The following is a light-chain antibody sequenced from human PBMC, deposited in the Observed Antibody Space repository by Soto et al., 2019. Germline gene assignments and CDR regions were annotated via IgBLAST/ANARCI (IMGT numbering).Light chain of an antibody. Sequence: EIVLTQSPGTLSLSPGERATLSCRASQSVSSSYLAWYQQKPGQAPRLLIYGASSTATGITDRFSGSGSGTDFTLTISRLEPADFAVYYCQQYGSSPRFTFGPGTKVDIK. CDR2: GAS. CDR1: QSVSSSY. V-gene: IGKV3-20*01. J-gene: IGKJ3*01. CDR3: QQYGSSPRFT.